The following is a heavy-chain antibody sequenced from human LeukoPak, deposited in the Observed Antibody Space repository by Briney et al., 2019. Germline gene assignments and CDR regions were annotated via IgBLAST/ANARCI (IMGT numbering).Heavy chain of an antibody. CDR3: ARDQRATYYYDSSGYYLFDY. CDR2: IWYDGSNK. J-gene: IGHJ4*02. V-gene: IGHV3-33*01. D-gene: IGHD3-22*01. CDR1: GFTFSSYG. Sequence: GGSLRLSCAASGFTFSSYGMHWVRQAPGKGLEWVADIWYDGSNKYYADSVKGRFTISRDNSKNTLYLQMNSLRAEDTAVYYCARDQRATYYYDSSGYYLFDYWGQGTLVTVST.